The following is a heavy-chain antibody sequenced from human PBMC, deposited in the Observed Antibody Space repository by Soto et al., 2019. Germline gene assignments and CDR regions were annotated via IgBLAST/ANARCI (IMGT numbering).Heavy chain of an antibody. CDR1: GLSFGSYD. J-gene: IGHJ4*02. CDR2: ISDNGGGT. Sequence: GGSLRLSCAASGLSFGSYDMSWVRQTPGKGLEWVSAISDNGGGTYHAESVQGRFTISRDNSKNTLTLQMDSLRVDDTAIYYCVRGGTKFYDWGQGTLVTVSS. CDR3: VRGGTKFYD. D-gene: IGHD1-7*01. V-gene: IGHV3-23*01.